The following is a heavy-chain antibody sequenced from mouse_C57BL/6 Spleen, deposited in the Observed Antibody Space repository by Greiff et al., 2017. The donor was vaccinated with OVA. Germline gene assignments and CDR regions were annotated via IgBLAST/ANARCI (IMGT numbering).Heavy chain of an antibody. D-gene: IGHD3-2*02. CDR2: INPNNGGT. CDR1: GYTFTDYN. V-gene: IGHV1-18*01. J-gene: IGHJ4*01. CDR3: ARSDSSGYDYAMDY. Sequence: VQLQQSGPELVKPGASVKIPCKASGYTFTDYNMDWVKQSHGKSLEWIGDINPNNGGTIYNQKFKGKATLTVDKSSSTAYMELRSLTSEDTAVYYCARSDSSGYDYAMDYWGQGTSVTVSS.